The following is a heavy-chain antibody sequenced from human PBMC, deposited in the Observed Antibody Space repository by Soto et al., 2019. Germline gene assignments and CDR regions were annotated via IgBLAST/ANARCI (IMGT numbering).Heavy chain of an antibody. CDR3: ARDYSSNWYSDY. J-gene: IGHJ4*02. V-gene: IGHV4-4*07. CDR2: IFASGST. Sequence: LSLTCTVSGGSISDYYWSWIRQPAGKGLEWIGRIFASGSTNYNPSLKSRVTMSVDRSKNQFSLRLSSVTAADTAIYYCARDYSSNWYSDYWGQGTLVTVSS. D-gene: IGHD6-13*01. CDR1: GGSISDYY.